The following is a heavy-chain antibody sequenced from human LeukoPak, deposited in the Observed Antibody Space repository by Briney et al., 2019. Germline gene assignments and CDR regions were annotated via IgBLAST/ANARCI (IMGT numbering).Heavy chain of an antibody. V-gene: IGHV3-53*01. D-gene: IGHD1-1*01. CDR2: IYSGGST. CDR3: ARATGTANDY. Sequence: GGSLRLSCAASGFTVSSNYMSWVRQAPGKGLEWVSVIYSGGSTCYADSVKGRFTISRDNSKNTLYLQMNSMRAEDTAVSYCARATGTANDYWGQGTLVTVSS. CDR1: GFTVSSNY. J-gene: IGHJ4*02.